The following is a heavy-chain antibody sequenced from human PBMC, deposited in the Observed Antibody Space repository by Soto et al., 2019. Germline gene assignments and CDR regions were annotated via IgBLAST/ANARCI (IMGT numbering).Heavy chain of an antibody. V-gene: IGHV3-74*01. J-gene: IGHJ6*04. Sequence: GGSLRLSCAASGFTFSSYWMHWVRQAPGKGLVWVSRISKHGSIITYADSVKGRFTISRDIAKNTLYLQMNSLRAEDTALYYCAREGPATCSDTNCRAWGPAAWGKGPTVPVSS. CDR3: AREGPATCSDTNCRAWGPAA. CDR1: GFTFSSYW. CDR2: ISKHGSII. D-gene: IGHD2-15*01.